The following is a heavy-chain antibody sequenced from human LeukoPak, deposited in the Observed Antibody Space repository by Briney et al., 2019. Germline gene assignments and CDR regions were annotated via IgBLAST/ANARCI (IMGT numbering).Heavy chain of an antibody. V-gene: IGHV1-18*01. D-gene: IGHD3-22*01. CDR3: ARDWTGYYDSSGYYYDY. J-gene: IGHJ4*02. Sequence: ASVKVSCKASGYTFTSYGISWVRQAPGQGLEWMGWISAYNGNTNYAQKLQGRVTMTTDTSTSTAYMELRSLRSDDTAVYYCARDWTGYYDSSGYYYDYWGQGTLVTVSS. CDR1: GYTFTSYG. CDR2: ISAYNGNT.